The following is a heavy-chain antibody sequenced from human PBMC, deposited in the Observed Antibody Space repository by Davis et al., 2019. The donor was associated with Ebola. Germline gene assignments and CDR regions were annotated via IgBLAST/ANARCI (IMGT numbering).Heavy chain of an antibody. Sequence: MPSETLSLTCAVYGGSFSGYYWGWIRQPPGKGLEWIGEINHSGSTNYNPSLKSRVTISVDTSKNQFSLKLSSVTAADTAVYYCARQRGYSSGWSRPDYFDYWGQGTLVTVSS. CDR3: ARQRGYSSGWSRPDYFDY. CDR1: GGSFSGYY. V-gene: IGHV4-34*01. J-gene: IGHJ4*02. D-gene: IGHD6-19*01. CDR2: INHSGST.